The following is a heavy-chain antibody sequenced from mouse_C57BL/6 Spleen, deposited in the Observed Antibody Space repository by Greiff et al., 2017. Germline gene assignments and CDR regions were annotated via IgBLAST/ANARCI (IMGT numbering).Heavy chain of an antibody. Sequence: QVQLQQPGAELVKPGASVKLSCKASGYTFTSYWMHWVKQRPGQGLEWIGMIHPNSGSTNYNEKFKSKSTLTVDKSSSTDYMQLSSLASEDYAVYCGARSELDGSSYFDYWGQGTTLTVSS. CDR2: IHPNSGST. V-gene: IGHV1-64*01. D-gene: IGHD1-1*01. CDR1: GYTFTSYW. CDR3: ARSELDGSSYFDY. J-gene: IGHJ2*01.